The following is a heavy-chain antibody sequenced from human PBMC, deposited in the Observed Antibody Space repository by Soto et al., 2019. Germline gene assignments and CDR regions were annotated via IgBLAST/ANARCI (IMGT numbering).Heavy chain of an antibody. CDR3: ARQGTYYDFWSGYYTGSWFDP. V-gene: IGHV4-59*01. Sequence: SETLSLTCTVSGGSIRSLYWSWIRQPPGKGLEWIAYISYSGNANYNPSLKSRVTISVDTSKNQFSLKLSSVTAADTAVYYCARQGTYYDFWSGYYTGSWFDPWGQGTLVTVSS. CDR2: ISYSGNA. CDR1: GGSIRSLY. D-gene: IGHD3-3*01. J-gene: IGHJ5*02.